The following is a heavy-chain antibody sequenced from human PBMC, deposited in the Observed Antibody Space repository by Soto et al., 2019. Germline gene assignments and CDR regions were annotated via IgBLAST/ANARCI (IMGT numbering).Heavy chain of an antibody. Sequence: QVQLQESGPGLVKPSQTLSLTCTVSGGSISSGGSYWSWIRQHPGKGLEWIGYIYYSGSTYYNPSLKSRVTISVDKSKNQFSLNLSSVTAADTAVYYCARVKKYWDSSGNWFDPWGQGTLVTVSS. CDR3: ARVKKYWDSSGNWFDP. D-gene: IGHD3-22*01. J-gene: IGHJ5*02. CDR1: GGSISSGGSY. V-gene: IGHV4-31*03. CDR2: IYYSGST.